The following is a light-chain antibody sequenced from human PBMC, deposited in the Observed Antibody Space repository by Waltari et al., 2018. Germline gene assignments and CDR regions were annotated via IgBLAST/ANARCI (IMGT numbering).Light chain of an antibody. CDR3: QTGGHGTWV. CDR2: VNRDGSH. V-gene: IGLV4-69*01. Sequence: QLVLTQSPSASASLGASVKLTCTLSSGHSSNVIAWLQQQPAKGPRYLMKVNRDGSHSKGDEIPDRFSGSSSGTERYLTISSLQSEDEADYYCQTGGHGTWVFGGGTKLTVL. J-gene: IGLJ3*02. CDR1: SGHSSNV.